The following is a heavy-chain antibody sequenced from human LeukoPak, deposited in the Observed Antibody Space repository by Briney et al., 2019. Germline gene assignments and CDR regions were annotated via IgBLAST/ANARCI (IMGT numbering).Heavy chain of an antibody. J-gene: IGHJ6*02. CDR3: AKVRGVDDYYYGMDV. V-gene: IGHV3-23*01. CDR2: ISGSGGST. CDR1: GFTFSSYA. Sequence: GGSLRLSCAASGFTFSSYAMSWVRQAPGKGLEWVSAISGSGGSTYYADSVKGRFTISRDNSKSTLYLQMNSLRAEDTAVYYCAKVRGVDDYYYGMDVWGQGTTVTVSS. D-gene: IGHD3-10*01.